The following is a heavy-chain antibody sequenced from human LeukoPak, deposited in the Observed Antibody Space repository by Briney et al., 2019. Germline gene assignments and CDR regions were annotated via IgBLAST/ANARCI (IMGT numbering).Heavy chain of an antibody. CDR1: GDSVSSISVA. V-gene: IGHV6-1*01. CDR3: SSAGAEYSYGMGV. J-gene: IGHJ6*01. CDR2: TYYRSKWYY. D-gene: IGHD4/OR15-4a*01. Sequence: SQTLSLTCAISGDSVSSISVAWTWIRQSPSRGLEWLGRTYYRSKWYYEYAISVKSRINISPDTSKNQFSLQLTSVTPEDTAVYYCSSAGAEYSYGMGVWGQGATVTFSS.